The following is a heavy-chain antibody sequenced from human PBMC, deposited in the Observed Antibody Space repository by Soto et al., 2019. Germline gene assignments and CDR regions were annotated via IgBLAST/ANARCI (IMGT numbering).Heavy chain of an antibody. CDR2: ISYDGSNK. V-gene: IGHV3-30-3*01. CDR3: ARDLYYYDSSGYFDY. CDR1: GFTFSSYA. J-gene: IGHJ4*02. D-gene: IGHD3-22*01. Sequence: PGGSLRLSCAASGFTFSSYAMHWVRQASGKGLEWVAVISYDGSNKYYADSVKGRFTISRDNSKNTLYLQMNSLRAEDTAVYYCARDLYYYDSSGYFDYWGQGTLVTVSS.